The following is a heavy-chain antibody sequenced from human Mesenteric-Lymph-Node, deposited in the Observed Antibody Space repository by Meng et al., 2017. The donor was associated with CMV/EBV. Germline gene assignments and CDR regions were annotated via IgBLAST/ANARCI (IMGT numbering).Heavy chain of an antibody. CDR3: TRGKDFWSGHYGGY. V-gene: IGHV3-49*04. J-gene: IGHJ4*02. Sequence: GESLKISCTASGFTFGDYAMSWVRQAPGKGLEWVGFIRSKAYGGTTEYAASVKGRFTISRDDSKSIAYLQMNSLKTEDTAVYYCTRGKDFWSGHYGGYWGQGTLVTVSS. D-gene: IGHD3-3*01. CDR1: GFTFGDYA. CDR2: IRSKAYGGTT.